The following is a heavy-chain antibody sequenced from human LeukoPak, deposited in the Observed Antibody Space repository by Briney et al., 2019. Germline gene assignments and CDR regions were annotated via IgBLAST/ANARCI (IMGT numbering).Heavy chain of an antibody. CDR3: ARHPDYYYSSGYYTGRAFDI. D-gene: IGHD3-22*01. CDR2: ISYSGST. J-gene: IGHJ3*02. CDR1: GGSISSYY. Sequence: SETLSLTCTVSGGSISSYYWSWIRQPPGKGLEWIGYISYSGSTNYNPSLKSRVTISLDTSKHQFSLKLSSVTAADPAVYYCARHPDYYYSSGYYTGRAFDIWGQGTMVTVSS. V-gene: IGHV4-59*08.